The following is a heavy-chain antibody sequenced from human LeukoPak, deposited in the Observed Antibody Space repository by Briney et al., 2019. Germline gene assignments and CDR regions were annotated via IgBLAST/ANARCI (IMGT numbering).Heavy chain of an antibody. J-gene: IGHJ4*02. CDR2: ISSSSSYI. CDR3: ARDYSSGWYGLDY. D-gene: IGHD6-19*01. CDR1: GFTFSSYS. Sequence: GGSLRLSCAASGFTFSSYSMNWARQAPGKGLEWVSSISSSSSYIYYADSVKGRFTISRDNAKNSLYLQMNSLRAEDTAVYYCARDYSSGWYGLDYWGQGTLVTVSS. V-gene: IGHV3-21*01.